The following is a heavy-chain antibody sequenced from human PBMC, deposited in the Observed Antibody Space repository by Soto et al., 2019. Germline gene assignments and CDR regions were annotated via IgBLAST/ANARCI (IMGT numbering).Heavy chain of an antibody. CDR1: GDSISSSYYY. Sequence: SETLSLTCAVCGDSISSSYYYWGWIRQPPGKGLEWIGYIYYSGSTNYNPSLKSRVTISVDTSKNQFSLKLSSVTAADTGVYYCARAYGDCFEYWGQGTLVTVSS. V-gene: IGHV4-61*05. CDR2: IYYSGST. D-gene: IGHD4-17*01. J-gene: IGHJ4*02. CDR3: ARAYGDCFEY.